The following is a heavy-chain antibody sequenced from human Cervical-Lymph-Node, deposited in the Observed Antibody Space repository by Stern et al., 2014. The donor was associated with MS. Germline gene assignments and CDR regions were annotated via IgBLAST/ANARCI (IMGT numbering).Heavy chain of an antibody. CDR1: GFTFSSYG. D-gene: IGHD4-23*01. CDR3: AREGGNTAEYFQH. J-gene: IGHJ1*01. Sequence: VQLVESGGGVVQPGRSLRLSCAASGFTFSSYGMHWVSQAPGKGLEWVAVIWYDGSNKYYADSVKGRFTISRDNSKNTLYLQMNSLRGEDTAVYYCAREGGNTAEYFQHWGQGTLVTVSS. CDR2: IWYDGSNK. V-gene: IGHV3-33*01.